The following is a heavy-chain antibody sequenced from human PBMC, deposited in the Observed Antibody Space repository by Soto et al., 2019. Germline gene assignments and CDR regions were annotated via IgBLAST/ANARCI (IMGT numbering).Heavy chain of an antibody. V-gene: IGHV3-30-3*01. CDR3: ARDWGYCSGGSCYSLVRYYGMDV. Sequence: GGALRVCWGGSGVTLSRYGMHGGRQAPGKGLEWGAGLSYDGSNKYYADSVKGRFTISRDNSKNTLYLQMNSLRAEDTAVYYCARDWGYCSGGSCYSLVRYYGMDVWGQGTTVTVSS. J-gene: IGHJ6*02. CDR2: LSYDGSNK. D-gene: IGHD2-15*01. CDR1: GVTLSRYG.